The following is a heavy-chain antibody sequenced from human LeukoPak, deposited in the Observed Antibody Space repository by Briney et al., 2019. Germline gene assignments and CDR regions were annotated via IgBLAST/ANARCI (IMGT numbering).Heavy chain of an antibody. V-gene: IGHV4-4*07. CDR3: ARHESSGWYRY. CDR2: IYTSGST. CDR1: GRSISSYY. J-gene: IGHJ4*02. D-gene: IGHD6-19*01. Sequence: PSETQSLTCTVSGRSISSYYWSWIRQPAGEGLEWIGRIYTSGSTNYNPSLKSRVTMSVDTSKNQFSLKLSSVTAADTAVYYCARHESSGWYRYWGQGTLVTVSS.